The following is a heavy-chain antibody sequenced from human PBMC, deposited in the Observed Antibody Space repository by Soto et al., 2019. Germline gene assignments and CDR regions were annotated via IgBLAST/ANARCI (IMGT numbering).Heavy chain of an antibody. CDR3: ARAPETPSILGVALPYFFDY. Sequence: QVQLQESGPGLVKPSQTLSLTCTVSGGSISSGTSYWSWIRQRPGKGLEWIGYIFYSGSFYYTPSLRGRFMRLADTSKNQFTLRLSSVTAADTAVYYCARAPETPSILGVALPYFFDYWGQGALVTVSS. D-gene: IGHD3-3*01. CDR1: GGSISSGTSY. V-gene: IGHV4-31*03. J-gene: IGHJ4*02. CDR2: IFYSGSF.